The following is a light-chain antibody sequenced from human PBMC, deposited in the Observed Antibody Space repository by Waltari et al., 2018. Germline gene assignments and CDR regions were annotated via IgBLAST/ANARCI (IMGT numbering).Light chain of an antibody. J-gene: IGLJ3*02. V-gene: IGLV2-14*01. CDR3: SSYTSSSTLV. CDR2: DVR. CDR1: SSDVGGYKY. Sequence: QSALTQPASVYGSPRQSITISCPGTSSDVGGYKYVSWYQQHPGKAPKLMIYDVRKRPSGVSKRCSGSKSGNTASLTISGLQAEDEADYYCSSYTSSSTLVFGGGTKLTVL.